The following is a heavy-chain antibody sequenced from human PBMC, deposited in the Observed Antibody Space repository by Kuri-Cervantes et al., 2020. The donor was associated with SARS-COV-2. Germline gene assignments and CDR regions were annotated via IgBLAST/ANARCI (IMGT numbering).Heavy chain of an antibody. CDR3: ASSSGSYKEFDY. CDR2: ISSSSSYT. V-gene: IGHV3-11*03. CDR1: GFTFSDYY. D-gene: IGHD1-26*01. J-gene: IGHJ4*02. Sequence: GESLKISCAASGFTFSDYYMSWIRQAPGKGLEWVSYISSSSSYTNYADSVKGRFTISRDNAKNSLYLQMNSLRAEDTAVYYCASSSGSYKEFDYWGQGTLVTVSS.